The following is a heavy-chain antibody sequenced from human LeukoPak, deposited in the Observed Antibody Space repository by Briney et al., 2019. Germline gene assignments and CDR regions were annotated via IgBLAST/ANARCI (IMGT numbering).Heavy chain of an antibody. D-gene: IGHD6-19*01. CDR2: IYHSGST. CDR3: AASSGWYGRWFDP. CDR1: GFTFNNYW. J-gene: IGHJ5*02. Sequence: GSLRLSCAASGFTFNNYWMTWVRQAPGKGLEWIGEIYHSGSTNYNPSLKSRVTISVDKSKNQFSLKLSSVTAADTAVYYCAASSGWYGRWFDPWGQGTLVTVSS. V-gene: IGHV4-4*02.